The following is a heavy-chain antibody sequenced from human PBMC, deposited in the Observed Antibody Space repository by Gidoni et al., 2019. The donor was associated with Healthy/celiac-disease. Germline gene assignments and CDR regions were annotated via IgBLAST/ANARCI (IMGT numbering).Heavy chain of an antibody. CDR2: ISAYNGNT. J-gene: IGHJ6*02. CDR1: GYTFTSYG. CDR3: ARTPSGYVRLSYYYGMDV. D-gene: IGHD5-12*01. V-gene: IGHV1-18*01. Sequence: QVQLVQSGAEVKKPGASVKVSCRASGYTFTSYGISWVRQAPGQGLEWMGWISAYNGNTNYAQKLQGRVTMTTDTSTSTAYMELRSLRSDDTAVYYCARTPSGYVRLSYYYGMDVWGQGTTVTVSS.